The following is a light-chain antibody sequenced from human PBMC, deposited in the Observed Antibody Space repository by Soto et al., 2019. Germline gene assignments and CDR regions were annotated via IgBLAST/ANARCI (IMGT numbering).Light chain of an antibody. Sequence: DIQMTQSPSTLSASVGDRVTITCRASQSISSWLAWYQQKPGKAPKLLIYKASSLESGVPSRFSGSGSGTAFTLTISSLQPDDFATYYCQQYNSYSPLVTFGPGTKVDI. J-gene: IGKJ3*01. CDR2: KAS. V-gene: IGKV1-5*03. CDR1: QSISSW. CDR3: QQYNSYSPLVT.